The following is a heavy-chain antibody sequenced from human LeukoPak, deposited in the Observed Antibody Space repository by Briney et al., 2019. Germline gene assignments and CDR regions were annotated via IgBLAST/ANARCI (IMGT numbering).Heavy chain of an antibody. CDR3: ARVHYDFWSGYYLYYFDY. V-gene: IGHV4-38-2*01. CDR2: IYHSGST. CDR1: GYSISSGYY. J-gene: IGHJ4*02. D-gene: IGHD3-3*01. Sequence: SETLSLTCAVSGYSISSGYYWGWIRPPPGKGLEWIGSIYHSGSTYYNPSLKSRVTISVDTSKNQFSLKLSSVTAADTAVYYCARVHYDFWSGYYLYYFDYWGQGTLVTVSS.